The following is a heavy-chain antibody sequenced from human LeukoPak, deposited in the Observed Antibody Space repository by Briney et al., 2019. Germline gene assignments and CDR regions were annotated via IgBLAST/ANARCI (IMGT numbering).Heavy chain of an antibody. V-gene: IGHV4-34*01. CDR2: INHSGST. CDR1: GVSFSGYY. D-gene: IGHD3-16*02. J-gene: IGHJ4*02. CDR3: ARAGIYDYVWGSYRFSVYFDY. Sequence: PSETLSLTCAVYGVSFSGYYWSWIRQPPGKGLEWIGEINHSGSTNYNPSLKSRVTISVDTSKNQFSLKLSSVTAADTAVYYCARAGIYDYVWGSYRFSVYFDYWGQGTLVTVSS.